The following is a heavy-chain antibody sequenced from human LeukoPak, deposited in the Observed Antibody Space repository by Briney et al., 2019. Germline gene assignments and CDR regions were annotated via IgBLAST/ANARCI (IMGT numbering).Heavy chain of an antibody. D-gene: IGHD3-22*01. Sequence: SETLSLTCTVSGDSISNYYWGWIRQPPGKGLEWIGSIYYSGSTYYNPSLKSRVTISVDTSKNQFSLKLSSVTAADTAVYYCARGDYYDSSGYQSPSFDYWGQGTLVTVSS. V-gene: IGHV4-39*01. CDR1: GDSISNYY. CDR2: IYYSGST. CDR3: ARGDYYDSSGYQSPSFDY. J-gene: IGHJ4*02.